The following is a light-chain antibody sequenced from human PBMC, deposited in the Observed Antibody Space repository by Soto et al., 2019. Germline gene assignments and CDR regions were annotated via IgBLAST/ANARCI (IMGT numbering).Light chain of an antibody. J-gene: IGKJ1*01. CDR3: QQYHNWPPVT. Sequence: EVLMTQSPATLSVSPGERATLSCRASQSVSTNLAWYQLKPGQAPRLLIYGASSRATDIPARFSGSGSGTEFTLTISSLQSEDFAVYLCQQYHNWPPVTFGQGTKVEI. CDR1: QSVSTN. V-gene: IGKV3-15*01. CDR2: GAS.